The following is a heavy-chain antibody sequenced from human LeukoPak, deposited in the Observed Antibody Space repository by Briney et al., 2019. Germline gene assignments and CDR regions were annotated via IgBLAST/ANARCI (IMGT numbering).Heavy chain of an antibody. J-gene: IGHJ4*02. CDR1: GFTFSSIA. D-gene: IGHD6-6*01. Sequence: GGSLRLSCAASGFTFSSIAMSWARQAPDKGLEWVSTISGSGGGTYYADSVKGRFTISRDNSKNTLYLLMNSLSAEDTAVYYCARDISARYLDYWGQGTLVTVSS. CDR3: ARDISARYLDY. CDR2: ISGSGGGT. V-gene: IGHV3-23*01.